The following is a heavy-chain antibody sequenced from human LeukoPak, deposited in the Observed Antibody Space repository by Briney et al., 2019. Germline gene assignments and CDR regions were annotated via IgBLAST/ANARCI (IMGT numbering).Heavy chain of an antibody. Sequence: SETLSLTCTVSGGSISSDYWSWIRQPPGKGLEWIGYIYYSGSTNYNPSLKSRVTISVDTSKNQFSLKLSSVTAADTAVYYCARHNFRGTWENWLDPWGQGTLVTVSS. V-gene: IGHV4-59*08. CDR2: IYYSGST. CDR3: ARHNFRGTWENWLDP. CDR1: GGSISSDY. D-gene: IGHD1-26*01. J-gene: IGHJ5*02.